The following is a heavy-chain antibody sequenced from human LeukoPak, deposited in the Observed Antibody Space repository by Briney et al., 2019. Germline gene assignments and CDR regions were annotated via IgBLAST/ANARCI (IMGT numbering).Heavy chain of an antibody. D-gene: IGHD3-22*01. CDR3: AKGSCYDSSGSFYFDY. V-gene: IGHV3-23*01. CDR1: GFTFSSYA. CDR2: ISGSGDNT. Sequence: GGSLRLSCAASGFTFSSYAMSWVRQAPGKGLEWVSGISGSGDNTYYTDSVKGRFTISRDNSKNTLYVQVNSLGTEDTAAYYCAKGSCYDSSGSFYFDYWGQGTLVTVSS. J-gene: IGHJ4*02.